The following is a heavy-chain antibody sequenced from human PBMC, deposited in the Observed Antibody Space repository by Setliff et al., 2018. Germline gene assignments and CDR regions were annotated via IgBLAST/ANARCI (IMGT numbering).Heavy chain of an antibody. J-gene: IGHJ5*02. CDR3: ARVRSSNWLVVNWFDP. V-gene: IGHV3-11*04. Sequence: GGSLRLSCAASGFTFSDYYMNWIRQAPGKGLEWLSYISRGGSTIYYADSVKGRFIISRDNAKNSLFLEMDSLRGEDTAVYYCARVRSSNWLVVNWFDPWGQGTLVTVSS. D-gene: IGHD6-13*01. CDR1: GFTFSDYY. CDR2: ISRGGSTI.